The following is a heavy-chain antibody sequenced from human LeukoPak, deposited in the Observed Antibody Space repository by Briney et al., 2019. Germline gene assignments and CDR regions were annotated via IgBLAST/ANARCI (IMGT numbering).Heavy chain of an antibody. CDR3: ARDGTAPGLYFDL. D-gene: IGHD6-13*01. V-gene: IGHV3-7*01. CDR2: IRQDGNEK. Sequence: PGGSLRLSCAVSGFTFNNYWMNWVRQAPGKGLEWVASIRQDGNEKSYVDSLKGRFTISRDNAKNSLYSQMSSLRAEDTAVYYCARDGTAPGLYFDLWGQGTLVTVSS. J-gene: IGHJ4*01. CDR1: GFTFNNYW.